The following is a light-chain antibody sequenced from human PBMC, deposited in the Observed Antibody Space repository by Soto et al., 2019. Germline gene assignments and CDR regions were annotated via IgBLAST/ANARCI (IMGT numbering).Light chain of an antibody. J-gene: IGKJ4*01. V-gene: IGKV1D-13*01. CDR1: QGISTL. Sequence: AIQLTQSPSSLSASVGDRVTITCRASQGISTLFAWYQQKPGKPPKLLIYDASTLESGVPSRFSGSGSGTDFTLTISSLQPEDFATYYCQQFYDYPLTFGGGTKVEIK. CDR2: DAS. CDR3: QQFYDYPLT.